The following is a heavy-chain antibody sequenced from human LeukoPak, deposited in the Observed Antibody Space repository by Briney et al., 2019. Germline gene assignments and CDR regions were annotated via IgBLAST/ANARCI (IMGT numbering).Heavy chain of an antibody. CDR3: ARRGGSSSRRSPIDY. J-gene: IGHJ4*02. D-gene: IGHD6-6*01. Sequence: GSLRLSCTASGFTFSDYWMTWVRQAPGKGPEWVANIKQDGCQRYYVDSVRGRFTISRDNAKNSLFLQMNGLRAEDTAVYYCARRGGSSSRRSPIDYWGQGTLVTVSS. CDR1: GFTFSDYW. V-gene: IGHV3-7*01. CDR2: IKQDGCQR.